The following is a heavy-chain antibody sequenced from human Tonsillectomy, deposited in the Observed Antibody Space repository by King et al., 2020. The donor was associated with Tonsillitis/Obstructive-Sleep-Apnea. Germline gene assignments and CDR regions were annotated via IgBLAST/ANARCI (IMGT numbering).Heavy chain of an antibody. Sequence: VQLVESGGGLVQPGGSLRLSCAASGFTFSSYWMHWVRQAPGKGLVWVSRINSDGSSTSYADSVRGRFTISRDNAKNTLYLQMNSLRAEDTAVYYCARDTCNDVLSGLIYYYYYYMDVWGKGTTVTVSS. CDR3: ARDTCNDVLSGLIYYYYYYMDV. CDR1: GFTFSSYW. V-gene: IGHV3-74*01. J-gene: IGHJ6*03. CDR2: INSDGSST. D-gene: IGHD3-3*01.